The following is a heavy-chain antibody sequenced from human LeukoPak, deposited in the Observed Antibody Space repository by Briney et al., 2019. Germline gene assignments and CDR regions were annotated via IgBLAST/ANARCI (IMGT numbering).Heavy chain of an antibody. D-gene: IGHD3-3*01. CDR3: AKDFWRDSPD. CDR1: GFSVSNCG. CDR2: IESNGNIR. Sequence: AGGSLRLSCAVSGFSVSNCGMHWVRQAPGKGLEWVSFIESNGNIRYYADSAKGRFTISRDNSKNTLYLQMNSLRAEDTALYYCAKDFWRDSPDWGQGTQVTVSS. V-gene: IGHV3-30*02. J-gene: IGHJ4*02.